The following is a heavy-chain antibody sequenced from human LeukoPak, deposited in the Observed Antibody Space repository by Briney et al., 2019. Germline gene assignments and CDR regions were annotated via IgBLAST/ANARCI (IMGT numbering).Heavy chain of an antibody. Sequence: SETLSLTCTVPGGSISSYYWSWIRQPPGKGLEWIGYIYYSGSTNYNPSLKSRVTISVDTSKNQFSLKLSSVTAADTAVYYCAKLIVGASNWFDPWGQGTLVTVSS. CDR1: GGSISSYY. J-gene: IGHJ5*02. V-gene: IGHV4-59*01. D-gene: IGHD1-26*01. CDR3: AKLIVGASNWFDP. CDR2: IYYSGST.